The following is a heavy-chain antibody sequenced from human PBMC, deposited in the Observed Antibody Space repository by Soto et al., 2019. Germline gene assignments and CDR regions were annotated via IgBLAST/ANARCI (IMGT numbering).Heavy chain of an antibody. CDR3: ARGATIFGVVTRFYYYYYMDV. V-gene: IGHV4-59*01. CDR2: IYYSGST. Sequence: SETLSLTCTVSGGSISSYYWSWIRQPPGKGLEWIGYIYYSGSTNYNPSLKSRVTISVDTSKNQFSLKLSSVTAADTAVYYCARGATIFGVVTRFYYYYYMDVWGKGTTVTVSS. CDR1: GGSISSYY. J-gene: IGHJ6*03. D-gene: IGHD3-3*01.